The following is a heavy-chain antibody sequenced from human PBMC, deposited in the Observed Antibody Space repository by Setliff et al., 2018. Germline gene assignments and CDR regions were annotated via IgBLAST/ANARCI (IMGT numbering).Heavy chain of an antibody. D-gene: IGHD3-10*01. V-gene: IGHV4-4*09. CDR2: IYTSGTA. CDR1: GGSLNNYY. Sequence: SETLSLTCTVSGGSLNNYYWTWIRQPPGKGLEWIGYIYTSGTAIYNPSLRSRVTISVDMSKKQFSLKLSSVTAADTAVYYCARAGGYYGSGSYYNDGWFDPWGQGTLVTSPQ. CDR3: ARAGGYYGSGSYYNDGWFDP. J-gene: IGHJ5*02.